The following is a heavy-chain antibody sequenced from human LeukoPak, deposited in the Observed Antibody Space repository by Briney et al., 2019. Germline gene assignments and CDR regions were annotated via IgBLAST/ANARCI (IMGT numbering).Heavy chain of an antibody. CDR2: IYYSGST. Sequence: SETLSLTCTVSGGSISSSSYYWGWIRQPPGKGLEWIGSIYYSGSTYYNPSLKSRVTISVDTSKNQFSLKLSSVTAADTAVYYCARGPGGVVPAPYKNWFDPWGQGTLVTVSS. CDR3: ARGPGGVVPAPYKNWFDP. J-gene: IGHJ5*02. V-gene: IGHV4-39*01. D-gene: IGHD2-2*01. CDR1: GGSISSSSYY.